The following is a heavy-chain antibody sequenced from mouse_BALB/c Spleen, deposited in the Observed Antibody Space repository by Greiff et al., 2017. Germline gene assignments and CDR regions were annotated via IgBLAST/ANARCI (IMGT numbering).Heavy chain of an antibody. Sequence: EVKLMESGPGLVKPSQSLSLTCSVTGYSITSGYYWNWIRQFPGNKLEWMGYISYDGSNNYNPSLKNRISITRDTSKNQFFLKLNSVTTEDTATYYCARAGYGNYPAWFAYWGQGTLVTVSA. CDR3: ARAGYGNYPAWFAY. J-gene: IGHJ3*01. CDR2: ISYDGSN. V-gene: IGHV3-6*02. CDR1: GYSITSGYY. D-gene: IGHD2-10*02.